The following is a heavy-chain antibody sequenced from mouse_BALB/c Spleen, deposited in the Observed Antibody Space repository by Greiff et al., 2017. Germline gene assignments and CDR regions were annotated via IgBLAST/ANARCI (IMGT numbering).Heavy chain of an antibody. J-gene: IGHJ3*01. D-gene: IGHD1-1*01. V-gene: IGHV3-6*02. CDR3: ARSLRGFAY. CDR1: GYSITSGYY. Sequence: EVQLVESGPGLVKPSQSLSLTCSVTGYSITSGYYWNWIRQFPGNKLEWMGYISYDGSNNYNPSLKNRISITRDTSKNQFFLKLNSVTTEDTATYYCARSLRGFAYWGQGTLVTVSA. CDR2: ISYDGSN.